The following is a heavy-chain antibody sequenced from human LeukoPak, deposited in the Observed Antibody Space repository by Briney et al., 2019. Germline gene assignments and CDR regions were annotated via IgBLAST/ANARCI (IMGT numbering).Heavy chain of an antibody. Sequence: PGGSLRLSCAASGFTFSSYSMNWVRQAPGKGLEWVSSISSSSSYIDYADSVKGRFTISRDNAKNSLYLQMNSLRAEDTAVYYCAREGITMVRGGTDYWGQGTLVTVSS. V-gene: IGHV3-21*01. J-gene: IGHJ4*02. CDR1: GFTFSSYS. D-gene: IGHD3-10*01. CDR3: AREGITMVRGGTDY. CDR2: ISSSSSYI.